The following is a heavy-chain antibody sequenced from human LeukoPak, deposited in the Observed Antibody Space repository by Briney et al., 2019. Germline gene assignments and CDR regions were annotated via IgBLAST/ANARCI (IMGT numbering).Heavy chain of an antibody. CDR1: GFTFSNVW. CDR2: IKPDGSEK. Sequence: GGSLRLSCAASGFTFSNVWMSWVRQAPGKGLEWVGNIKPDGSEKSYVDSVKARFTISRDNAKNLLFLQINNLRAADTAVYYCARGGKIHTYNWFDPWGQGTLVTVSS. J-gene: IGHJ5*02. CDR3: ARGGKIHTYNWFDP. V-gene: IGHV3-7*05. D-gene: IGHD5-18*01.